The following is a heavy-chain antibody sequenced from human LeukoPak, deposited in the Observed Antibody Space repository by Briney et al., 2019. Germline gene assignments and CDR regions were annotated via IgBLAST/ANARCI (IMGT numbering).Heavy chain of an antibody. J-gene: IGHJ4*02. CDR1: GLTFSSYG. CDR3: AKDLNHCTGGTCYGFDY. CDR2: ISYDGSNK. V-gene: IGHV3-30*18. D-gene: IGHD2-15*01. Sequence: GRSLRLSCAASGLTFSSYGIHWVRQAPGKGLEWVAVISYDGSNKYYADSVKGRFTISRDNSKNTLYLQLNSLRAEDTAVYYCAKDLNHCTGGTCYGFDYWGQGTLVTVSS.